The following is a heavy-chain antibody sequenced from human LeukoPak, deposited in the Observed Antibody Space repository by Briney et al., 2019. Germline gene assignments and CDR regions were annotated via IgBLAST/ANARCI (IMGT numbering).Heavy chain of an antibody. J-gene: IGHJ4*02. CDR1: GASFSSGDQY. D-gene: IGHD2/OR15-2a*01. V-gene: IGHV4-31*03. CDR2: IHPSGAL. Sequence: KSSETLSLTCTVSGASFSSGDQYWDWLRQRPGEGLEWIGSIHPSGALYNNPSLESRVTISIDTSKNQFSLNLNSVTAADTAVYFCSRGLNSRKLGYWGQGTLVTVSS. CDR3: SRGLNSRKLGY.